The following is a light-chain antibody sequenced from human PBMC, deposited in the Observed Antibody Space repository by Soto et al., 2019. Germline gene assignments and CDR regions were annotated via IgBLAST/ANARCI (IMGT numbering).Light chain of an antibody. V-gene: IGKV1-27*01. CDR2: GAS. Sequence: DIQLTQSPSSLSASVGDRVTITCRASQGIHNFLAWYQQRPGKVPKLLIYGASTLQSGVPSRFSGTGSGTDFTLTISGLQPEDVATYYCQKYDMEPPATFGQGTKVDIK. CDR1: QGIHNF. J-gene: IGKJ1*01. CDR3: QKYDMEPPAT.